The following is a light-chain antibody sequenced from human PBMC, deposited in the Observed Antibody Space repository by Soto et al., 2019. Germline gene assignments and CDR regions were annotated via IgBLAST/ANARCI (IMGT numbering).Light chain of an antibody. CDR3: QQHGSLLWT. CDR1: QSVSNTY. V-gene: IGKV3-20*01. Sequence: EIVLTQSPGTLSLSPGERASLSCRASQSVSNTYLAWYQQKPGQAPRLLIYATSTRATGIPDRFSGSWSGTDFTLTISRLEPEDFAVYYCQQHGSLLWTFGQGTKVEIK. CDR2: ATS. J-gene: IGKJ1*01.